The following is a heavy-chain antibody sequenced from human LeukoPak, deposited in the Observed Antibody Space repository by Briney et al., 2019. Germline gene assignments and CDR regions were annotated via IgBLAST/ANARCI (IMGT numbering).Heavy chain of an antibody. CDR3: AKDEDYYDSSGYLNWFDP. D-gene: IGHD3-22*01. CDR2: ISGSGGST. V-gene: IGHV3-23*01. CDR1: GFTFSSYW. Sequence: GGSLRLSCAASGFTFSSYWMHWVRQAPGKGLEWVSAISGSGGSTYYADSVKGRFTISRDNSKNTLYLQMNSLRAEDTAVYYCAKDEDYYDSSGYLNWFDPWGQGTLVTVSS. J-gene: IGHJ5*02.